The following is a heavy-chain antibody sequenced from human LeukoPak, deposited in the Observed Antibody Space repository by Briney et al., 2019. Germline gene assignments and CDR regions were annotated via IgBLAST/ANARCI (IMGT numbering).Heavy chain of an antibody. D-gene: IGHD2-8*01. V-gene: IGHV3-48*01. Sequence: GRSLRLSCAASGFTFSSYSMNWVRQAPGKGLEWVSYISSSSSTIYYADSVKGRFTISRDNAKNSLYLQMNSLRAEDTAVYYCARAGYCTNGVCYTGLYYYMDVWGKGTTVTVSS. J-gene: IGHJ6*03. CDR1: GFTFSSYS. CDR2: ISSSSSTI. CDR3: ARAGYCTNGVCYTGLYYYMDV.